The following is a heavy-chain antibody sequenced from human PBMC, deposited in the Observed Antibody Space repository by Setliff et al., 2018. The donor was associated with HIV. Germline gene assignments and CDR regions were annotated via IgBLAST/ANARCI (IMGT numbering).Heavy chain of an antibody. Sequence: ASVKVSCKASGYSFINYGISWVRQAPGQGLEWMGWINAGYGNTKYSQKFQGRVTITRDTSATTAYMELSSLTSEDTAVYYCARPVTGADYFDYWGQGTLVTVSS. J-gene: IGHJ4*02. CDR3: ARPVTGADYFDY. D-gene: IGHD7-27*01. CDR1: GYSFINYG. V-gene: IGHV1-3*01. CDR2: INAGYGNT.